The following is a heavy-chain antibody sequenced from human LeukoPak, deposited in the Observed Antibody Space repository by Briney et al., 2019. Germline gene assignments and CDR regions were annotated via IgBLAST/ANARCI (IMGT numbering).Heavy chain of an antibody. Sequence: SETLSLTCAVYGGSFSGYYWSWIRQPPGKGLEWIGEINHSGSTNYNPSLKSRVTISVDTSKNQFSLKLSSVTAADTAVYYCATGPQHGDYVAFDIWGQGTMVTVSS. J-gene: IGHJ3*02. CDR2: INHSGST. V-gene: IGHV4-34*01. D-gene: IGHD4-17*01. CDR1: GGSFSGYY. CDR3: ATGPQHGDYVAFDI.